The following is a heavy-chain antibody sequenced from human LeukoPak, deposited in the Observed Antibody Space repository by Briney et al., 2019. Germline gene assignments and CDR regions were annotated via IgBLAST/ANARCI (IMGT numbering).Heavy chain of an antibody. V-gene: IGHV1-2*02. Sequence: ASVKVSCKASGYTFTGYYMHWVRQAPGQGLEWMGWINPNSGGTNYAQKFQGRVTMTRDTSISTAYMELSRLRSDDTAVCYCARDRRDILTTYYYYMDVWGKGTTVTISS. CDR1: GYTFTGYY. D-gene: IGHD3-9*01. CDR2: INPNSGGT. CDR3: ARDRRDILTTYYYYMDV. J-gene: IGHJ6*03.